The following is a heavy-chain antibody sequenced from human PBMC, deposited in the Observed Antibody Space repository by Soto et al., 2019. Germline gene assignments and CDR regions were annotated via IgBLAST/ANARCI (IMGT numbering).Heavy chain of an antibody. J-gene: IGHJ4*02. Sequence: VQLVESGGGLVQPGGSLRLSCAGSGFTFNMYWMHWVRQVPRKGPVWVARIYNDGTYADYEDSVKGCFTISRDNAKDPLALQMNDLRAEDSALYHCTRGPRATTAGTSSQWGQGTLVTVSS. CDR3: TRGPRATTAGTSSQ. CDR1: GFTFNMYW. D-gene: IGHD6-13*01. CDR2: IYNDGTYA. V-gene: IGHV3-74*01.